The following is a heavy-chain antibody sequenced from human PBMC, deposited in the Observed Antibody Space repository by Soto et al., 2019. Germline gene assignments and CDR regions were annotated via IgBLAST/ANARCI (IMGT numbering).Heavy chain of an antibody. CDR2: IYYSGST. J-gene: IGHJ4*02. V-gene: IGHV4-61*01. CDR3: ASLGARDYGLYFDY. CDR1: GGSVSSGSYY. D-gene: IGHD4-17*01. Sequence: SLTCTVSGGSVSSGSYYWSWIRQPPGKGLEWIGYIYYSGSTNYNPSLKSRVTISVDTSKNQFSLKLSSVTAADTAVYYCASLGARDYGLYFDYWGQGTMVTVYS.